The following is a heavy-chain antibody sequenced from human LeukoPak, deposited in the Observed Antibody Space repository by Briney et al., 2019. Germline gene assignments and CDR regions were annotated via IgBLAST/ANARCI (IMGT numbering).Heavy chain of an antibody. J-gene: IGHJ4*02. D-gene: IGHD6-19*01. CDR3: ARRSQWLVRAFDY. V-gene: IGHV4-34*01. Sequence: SETLSLTCAVYGGSFSGYYWSWIRQPPGKGLEWIGEINHNGSTNYNPSLKSRVTISVDTSKNQFSLKLSSVTAADTAVYYCARRSQWLVRAFDYWGQGTLVTVSS. CDR2: INHNGST. CDR1: GGSFSGYY.